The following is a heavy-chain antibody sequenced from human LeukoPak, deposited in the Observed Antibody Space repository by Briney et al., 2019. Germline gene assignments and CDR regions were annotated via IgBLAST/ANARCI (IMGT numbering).Heavy chain of an antibody. CDR1: GFTFSNYW. Sequence: GGSLRLSCAASGFTFSNYWMSWVRQAPGKGLEWVADIKRDGNEKHYVDSVKGRFTISRDNAKNLLYLQMSGLRVGDTAVYYCALNMVGGQILDFWGQGTLVTVSS. CDR3: ALNMVGGQILDF. V-gene: IGHV3-7*01. J-gene: IGHJ4*02. CDR2: IKRDGNEK. D-gene: IGHD3-10*01.